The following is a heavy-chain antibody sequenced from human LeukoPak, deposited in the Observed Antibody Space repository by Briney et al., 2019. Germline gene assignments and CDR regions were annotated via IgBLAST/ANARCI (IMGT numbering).Heavy chain of an antibody. V-gene: IGHV3-48*03. CDR2: ISSSGSTI. CDR3: ARVTPGGAMLRGLIGNWFDP. Sequence: GGSLRLSCAASGFTFSSYEMNWVRQAPGKGLEWVSYISSSGSTIYYADSVKGRFTISRDNAKNSLYLQMNSLRVEDTAVYCCARVTPGGAMLRGLIGNWFDPWGQGTLVTVSS. D-gene: IGHD3-10*01. J-gene: IGHJ5*02. CDR1: GFTFSSYE.